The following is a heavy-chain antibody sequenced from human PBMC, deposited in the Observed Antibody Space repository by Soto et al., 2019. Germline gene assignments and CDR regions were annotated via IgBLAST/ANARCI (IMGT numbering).Heavy chain of an antibody. J-gene: IGHJ4*02. D-gene: IGHD5-18*01. Sequence: PGGSLRLSCAASRFTFSSYWMHWVRQAPGKGLVWVSRISSDGSSTTYADSVKGRFTISRDSAKNTLYLQMNSLRAEDTAVYYCARGWGNSYSYTLGYWGRGTLVTVSS. CDR2: ISSDGSST. V-gene: IGHV3-74*01. CDR3: ARGWGNSYSYTLGY. CDR1: RFTFSSYW.